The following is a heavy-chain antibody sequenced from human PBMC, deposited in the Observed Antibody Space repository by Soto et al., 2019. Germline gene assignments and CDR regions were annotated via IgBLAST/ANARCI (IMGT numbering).Heavy chain of an antibody. Sequence: SVKVSCKASGGTFSSYAISWVRQAPGQGLEWMGGIIPIFGTANYAQKFQGRVTITADKSTSTAYMELSSLRSEDTAVYYCARDRHIVVVTASLDYYYGMDVWGQGTTVTVYS. J-gene: IGHJ6*02. D-gene: IGHD2-21*02. CDR2: IIPIFGTA. CDR3: ARDRHIVVVTASLDYYYGMDV. V-gene: IGHV1-69*06. CDR1: GGTFSSYA.